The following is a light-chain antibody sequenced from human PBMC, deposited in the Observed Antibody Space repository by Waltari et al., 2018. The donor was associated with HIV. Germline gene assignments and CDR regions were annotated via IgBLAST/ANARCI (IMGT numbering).Light chain of an antibody. Sequence: QSALTQPRSVSGYPGQSVTISCTVTSTDVRDSNYLPWYQQHPGKAPKLMIFDVNKRPSGVPDRFSGSKSGNTASLTSSGLQAEDEADYYCCSYADDYTWVFGGGTKLTVL. CDR3: CSYADDYTWV. V-gene: IGLV2-11*01. J-gene: IGLJ3*02. CDR1: STDVRDSNY. CDR2: DVN.